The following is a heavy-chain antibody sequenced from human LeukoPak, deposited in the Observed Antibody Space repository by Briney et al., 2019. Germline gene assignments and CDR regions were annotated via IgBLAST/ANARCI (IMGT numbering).Heavy chain of an antibody. D-gene: IGHD3-22*01. CDR2: IYYSGST. V-gene: IGHV4-59*08. J-gene: IGHJ4*02. CDR3: ARSRSRGYYYDSSGYYYY. Sequence: SETLSLTCTVSGGSISSYYWSWIRQPPGKGLEWIGYIYYSGSTNYNPSLKSRVTISVDTSKNQFSLKPSSVTAADTAVYYCARSRSRGYYYDSSGYYYYWGQGTLVTVSS. CDR1: GGSISSYY.